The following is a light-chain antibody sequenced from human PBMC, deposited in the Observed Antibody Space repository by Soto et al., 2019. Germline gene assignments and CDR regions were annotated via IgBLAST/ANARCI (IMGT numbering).Light chain of an antibody. Sequence: QSALTQPAFVSGSPGQSITISCTGTSSDVGGYNYVSWYQHPPGKAPKLMISEVSNRPSGVSNRFSGSKSGNTASLTISGLQAEDEADYYCSSHTSTSTRVFGTGTKVTVL. CDR1: SSDVGGYNY. J-gene: IGLJ1*01. CDR2: EVS. CDR3: SSHTSTSTRV. V-gene: IGLV2-14*01.